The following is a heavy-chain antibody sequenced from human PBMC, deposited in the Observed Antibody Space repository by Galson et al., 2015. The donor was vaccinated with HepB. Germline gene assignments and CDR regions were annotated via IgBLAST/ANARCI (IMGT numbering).Heavy chain of an antibody. J-gene: IGHJ4*02. Sequence: SLRLSCAASDFTFSSYAMSWVRLAPGKGLEWVSGISGSGGSTSYADSVKGRFTISRDNSKSTLYLQMNSLRADDTALYFCAKPWGVGGTPYYFDYWGQGTLVTVSS. CDR1: DFTFSSYA. CDR3: AKPWGVGGTPYYFDY. CDR2: ISGSGGST. D-gene: IGHD1-26*01. V-gene: IGHV3-23*01.